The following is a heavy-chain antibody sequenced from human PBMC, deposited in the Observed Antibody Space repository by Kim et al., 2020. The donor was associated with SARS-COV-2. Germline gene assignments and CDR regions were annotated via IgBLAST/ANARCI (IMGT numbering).Heavy chain of an antibody. CDR3: SKGRSSGKVDWFDP. Sequence: YAVSVKGRFTISRDSSRNTVSLQMNSLTVEDTAVYYCSKGRSSGKVDWFDPWGQGTLVTVAS. J-gene: IGHJ5*02. D-gene: IGHD5-12*01. V-gene: IGHV3-23*01.